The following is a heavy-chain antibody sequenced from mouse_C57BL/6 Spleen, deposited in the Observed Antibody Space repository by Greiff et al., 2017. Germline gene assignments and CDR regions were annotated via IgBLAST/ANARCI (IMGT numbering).Heavy chain of an antibody. V-gene: IGHV1-64*01. J-gene: IGHJ3*01. CDR2: IHPNSGST. CDR3: ARGGYYGSPWFAY. Sequence: QVQLQQPGAELVKPGASVKLSCKASGYTFTSYWMHWVKQRPGQGLEWIGMIHPNSGSTNYNEKFKSKAKLTVDKSSSTAYMQLSSLTSEDSAVYYCARGGYYGSPWFAYWGQGTLVTVSA. CDR1: GYTFTSYW. D-gene: IGHD1-1*01.